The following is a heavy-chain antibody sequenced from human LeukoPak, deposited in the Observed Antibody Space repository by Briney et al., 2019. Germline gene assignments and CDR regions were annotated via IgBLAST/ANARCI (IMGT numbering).Heavy chain of an antibody. CDR3: AGDVGRSWAWYFDY. V-gene: IGHV3-11*01. J-gene: IGHJ4*02. CDR2: MSHTGETI. Sequence: GGSVRLSCTASGHSLSDYFMSWMRQAPGKGLEWVSYMSHTGETIYYADSVKGRFTISRDNTKNLLYLQMNSLRGDDTAVYYCAGDVGRSWAWYFDYWGQGTLVSVSS. D-gene: IGHD6-13*01. CDR1: GHSLSDYF.